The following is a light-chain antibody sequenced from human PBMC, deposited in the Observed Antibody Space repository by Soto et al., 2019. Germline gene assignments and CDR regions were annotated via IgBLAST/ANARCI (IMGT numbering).Light chain of an antibody. J-gene: IGKJ5*01. CDR3: QRYHSYPVS. CDR1: QDITDY. Sequence: DIPMTQSPSSLSASVGDRVTITCRASQDITDYLDWFQQKPGKAPKSLIYTASCVHSGVPSKFSGSVSGTDFTLTISNLKPEDFLTYYCQRYHSYPVSYGEGTLLEMK. V-gene: IGKV1-16*02. CDR2: TAS.